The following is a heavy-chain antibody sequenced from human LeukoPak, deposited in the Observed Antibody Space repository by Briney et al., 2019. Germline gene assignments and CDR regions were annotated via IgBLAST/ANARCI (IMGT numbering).Heavy chain of an antibody. D-gene: IGHD3-10*01. J-gene: IGHJ3*01. V-gene: IGHV1-69*04. CDR1: GGTFSSYA. Sequence: GASVKVSCKASGGTFSSYAISWVRQAPGQGLEWMGRIIPILGIANYAQKFQGRVTITADKSTSTAYMELSGLRSEDTAVYYCARDLRYYYGSGDAFDVWGQGTMVTVSS. CDR3: ARDLRYYYGSGDAFDV. CDR2: IIPILGIA.